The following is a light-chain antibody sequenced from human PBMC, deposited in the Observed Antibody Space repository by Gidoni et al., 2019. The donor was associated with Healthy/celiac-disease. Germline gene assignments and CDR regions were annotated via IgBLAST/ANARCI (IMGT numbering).Light chain of an antibody. V-gene: IGKV1-33*01. CDR1: QDISNS. CDR2: DAS. CDR3: QQYDNLPRT. J-gene: IGKJ1*01. Sequence: DIHMTQSPSSLSASVGDRVTITCQASQDISNSLNWYQQKPGKAPKLLIYDASNLETGVPSRFSGSGSGKDFTFTISSLQPEDIATYYCQQYDNLPRTFGQGTKVEIK.